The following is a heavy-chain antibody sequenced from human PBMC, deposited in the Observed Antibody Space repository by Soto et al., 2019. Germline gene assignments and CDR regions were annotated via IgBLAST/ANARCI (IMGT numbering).Heavy chain of an antibody. CDR1: GFTFSSYS. V-gene: IGHV3-48*01. CDR3: ARDSAGDGDYSYYYAMDV. Sequence: EVQLVESGGGLVQPGGSLRLSCAASGFTFSSYSMNWVRQAPGKGVEWVAYISGSSRTIYYADSVRGRFTISRDNPKNSLYLQMNSLRAEDTAVYYCARDSAGDGDYSYYYAMDVWGQGTTVTVSS. J-gene: IGHJ6*02. CDR2: ISGSSRTI. D-gene: IGHD2-21*02.